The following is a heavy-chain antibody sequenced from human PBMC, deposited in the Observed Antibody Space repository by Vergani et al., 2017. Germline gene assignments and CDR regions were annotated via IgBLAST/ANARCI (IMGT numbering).Heavy chain of an antibody. CDR3: EKGTTTLGYCSGGSCYPGFDY. Sequence: EVQLLESGGGLVQPGGSLRLSCAASGFTFSSYAMSWVRQAPGKGLEWVSAISGSGGSTYYADSVKGRFTIYRDNAKNTLYLQMNSLRAEDTAVYYWEKGTTTLGYCSGGSCYPGFDYWGQGSLVTVSS. CDR1: GFTFSSYA. J-gene: IGHJ4*02. D-gene: IGHD2-15*01. CDR2: ISGSGGST. V-gene: IGHV3-23*01.